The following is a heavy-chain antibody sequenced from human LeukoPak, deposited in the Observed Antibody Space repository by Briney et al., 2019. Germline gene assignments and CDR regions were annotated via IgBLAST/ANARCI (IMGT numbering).Heavy chain of an antibody. D-gene: IGHD6-19*01. CDR1: GGSFSAYY. CDR2: INHSGST. CDR3: ARCIAVAGNPLDY. V-gene: IGHV4-34*01. Sequence: SETLSLTCVVYGGSFSAYYWSWIRQPPGKGLEWIGEINHSGSTNYNPSLKSRVTISVGTSKNQFSLKLSSVTAADTAVYYCARCIAVAGNPLDYWGQGTLVTVSS. J-gene: IGHJ4*02.